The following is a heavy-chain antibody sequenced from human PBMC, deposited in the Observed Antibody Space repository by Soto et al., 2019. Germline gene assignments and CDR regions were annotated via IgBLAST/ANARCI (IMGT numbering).Heavy chain of an antibody. CDR1: GFTLSSYI. Sequence: EVQLVESGGGLVQPGGSLRLSCEASGFTLSSYIMNWASQAPGQGLEWVSYISSSSSTIYYADSVKGRFTISRDNAKNSLYLQMNSLRDENTAVYYCARDNPRSSGWDVWGQGTTVTVSS. J-gene: IGHJ6*02. CDR2: ISSSSSTI. CDR3: ARDNPRSSGWDV. V-gene: IGHV3-48*02.